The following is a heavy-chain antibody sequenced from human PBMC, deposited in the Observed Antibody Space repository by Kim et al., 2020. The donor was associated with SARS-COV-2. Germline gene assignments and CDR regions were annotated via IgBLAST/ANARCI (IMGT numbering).Heavy chain of an antibody. J-gene: IGHJ4*02. V-gene: IGHV1-69*13. Sequence: SVKVSCKASGGTFSSYAISWVRQAPGQGLEWMGGIIPIFGTANYAQKFQGRVTITADESTSTAYMELSSLRSEDTAVYYCARASGWGYYGSGSYPNHFDYWGQGTLVTVSS. CDR2: IIPIFGTA. D-gene: IGHD3-10*01. CDR3: ARASGWGYYGSGSYPNHFDY. CDR1: GGTFSSYA.